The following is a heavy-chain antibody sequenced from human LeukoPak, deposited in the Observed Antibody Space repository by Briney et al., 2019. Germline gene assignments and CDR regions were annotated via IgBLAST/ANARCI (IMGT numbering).Heavy chain of an antibody. V-gene: IGHV3-30-3*01. CDR3: ARERQDTILHSGAFDI. D-gene: IGHD2-21*01. CDR1: GFTFGTYF. Sequence: GRSLRLSCAASGFTFGTYFMHWVRQAPGKGLEWVADIASDGSHTFYVESVKGRFTISRDNSKNTLYLQMNSLRAEDTAVYFCARERQDTILHSGAFDIWGQGAMVTVSS. J-gene: IGHJ3*02. CDR2: IASDGSHT.